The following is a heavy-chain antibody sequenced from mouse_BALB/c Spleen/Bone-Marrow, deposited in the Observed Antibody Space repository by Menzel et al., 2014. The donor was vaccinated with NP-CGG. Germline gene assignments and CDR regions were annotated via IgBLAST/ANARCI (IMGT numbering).Heavy chain of an antibody. CDR3: APYYYGSSYGFYWYFDV. Sequence: QVQLQQSGAELVKPGASVKLSCKASGYTFTSYWMHWVKQRPGQGLEWIGEINPSNGRTNYNEKFKSKATLTVDKSSSXAYMQLSSLTSEDSAVYYCAPYYYGSSYGFYWYFDVWGAGTTVTVSS. J-gene: IGHJ1*01. CDR2: INPSNGRT. V-gene: IGHV1S81*02. D-gene: IGHD1-1*01. CDR1: GYTFTSYW.